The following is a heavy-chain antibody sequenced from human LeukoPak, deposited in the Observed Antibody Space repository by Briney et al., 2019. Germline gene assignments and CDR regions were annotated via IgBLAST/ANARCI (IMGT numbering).Heavy chain of an antibody. CDR3: ARHAPWGGSSWYPWWY. CDR1: GYSFTSYW. J-gene: IGHJ4*02. Sequence: GESLKISCKGSGYSFTSYWISWVRQMPGKGLEWMGRIDPSDSYTNYSPSFQGQVTISADKSISTAYLQWSSLKASDTAMYYCARHAPWGGSSWYPWWYWGQGTLVTVSS. V-gene: IGHV5-10-1*04. CDR2: IDPSDSYT. D-gene: IGHD6-13*01.